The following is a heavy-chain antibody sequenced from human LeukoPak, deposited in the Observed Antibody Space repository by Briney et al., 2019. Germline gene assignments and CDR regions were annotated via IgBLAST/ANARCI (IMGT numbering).Heavy chain of an antibody. CDR3: ARVTQDY. CDR1: GFTFSSYA. V-gene: IGHV3-30*04. CDR2: ISYDGSNK. J-gene: IGHJ4*02. Sequence: GGSLRLSCAASGFTFSSYAMSGVRQAPGKGLEWVAVISYDGSNKYYADSVKGRFTISRDNSKNTLYLQMNSLRAEDTAVYYCARVTQDYWGQGTLVTVSS.